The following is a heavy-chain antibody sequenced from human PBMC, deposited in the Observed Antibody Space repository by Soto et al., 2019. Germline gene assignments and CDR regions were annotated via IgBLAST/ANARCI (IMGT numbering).Heavy chain of an antibody. V-gene: IGHV3-30*18. CDR1: GFTFSSYG. CDR2: ISYDGSNK. D-gene: IGHD5-12*01. Sequence: GGSLRLSCAASGFTFSSYGMHWVRQAPGKGLEWVAVISYDGSNKYYADSVKGRFTISRDNSKNTLYLQMNSLRAEDTAVYYCAKVLSVDLAYYFAYWGQGTLVTVSS. J-gene: IGHJ4*02. CDR3: AKVLSVDLAYYFAY.